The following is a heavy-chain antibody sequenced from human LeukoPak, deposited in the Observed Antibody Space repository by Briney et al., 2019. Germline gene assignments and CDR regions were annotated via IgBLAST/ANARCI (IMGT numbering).Heavy chain of an antibody. V-gene: IGHV4-39*01. CDR1: GGSISSSSYY. CDR2: IYYSGST. Sequence: SETLSLTCTVSGGSISSSSYYWGWIRQPPGKGLEWVGSIYYSGSTYYNPSLKSRVTISVDTSKNQFSLKLSSVTAADTAVYYCASRGEWLLAGDYWGQGTLVTVSS. J-gene: IGHJ4*02. CDR3: ASRGEWLLAGDY. D-gene: IGHD3-3*01.